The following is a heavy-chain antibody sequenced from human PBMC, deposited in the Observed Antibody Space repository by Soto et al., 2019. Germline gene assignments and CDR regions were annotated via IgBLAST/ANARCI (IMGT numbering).Heavy chain of an antibody. V-gene: IGHV3-23*01. D-gene: IGHD2-15*01. CDR1: GFTFSSYA. CDR3: AKGYCSGGSCYVFDY. J-gene: IGHJ4*02. CDR2: ISGSGGST. Sequence: GGSLRLSCAASGFTFSSYAMSWVRQAPGKGLEWVSAISGSGGSTYYAGSVKGRFTISRDNSKNTLYLQMNSLRAEDTAVYYCAKGYCSGGSCYVFDYWGQGTLVTVSS.